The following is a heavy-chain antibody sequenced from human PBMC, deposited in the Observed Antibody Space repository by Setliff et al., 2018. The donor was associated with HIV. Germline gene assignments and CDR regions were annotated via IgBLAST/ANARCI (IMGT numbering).Heavy chain of an antibody. J-gene: IGHJ4*02. D-gene: IGHD3-10*01. CDR3: AKITPPITMVRGVTPDY. CDR2: ISGSGGST. V-gene: IGHV3-23*01. Sequence: RLSCAASGFTFSSYAMSWVRQAPGKGLEWVSAISGSGGSTYHADSVKGRFTISRDNSKNTLYLQMNSLRAEDTAVYYCAKITPPITMVRGVTPDYWGQGTLVTVSS. CDR1: GFTFSSYA.